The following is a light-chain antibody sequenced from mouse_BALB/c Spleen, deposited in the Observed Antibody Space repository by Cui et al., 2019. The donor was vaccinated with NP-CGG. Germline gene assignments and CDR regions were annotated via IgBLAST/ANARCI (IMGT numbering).Light chain of an antibody. J-gene: IGLJ1*01. CDR2: GTN. Sequence: QAFVTQESALNTSPGETVTLTCRSSTGAVTTRNYSKWVQEKPDHLFTGLIGGTNNRAPGVPARFSGSLIGDKAALTITGAQTEDEAIYFCALWYSNHWVFGGGTILTVL. V-gene: IGLV1*01. CDR1: TGAVTTRNY. CDR3: ALWYSNHWV.